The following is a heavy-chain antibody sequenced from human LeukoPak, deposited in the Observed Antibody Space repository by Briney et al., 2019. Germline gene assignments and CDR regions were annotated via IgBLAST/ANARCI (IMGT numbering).Heavy chain of an antibody. J-gene: IGHJ6*03. D-gene: IGHD5-12*01. V-gene: IGHV3-7*01. CDR1: GFTFSSYW. CDR2: IKQDGSEK. CDR3: AREEKYSGSEFYYYYMDV. Sequence: GGSLRLSCAASGFTFSSYWMSWVRQAPGKGLEWVANIKQDGSEKYYVDSVKGRFTISRDNAKNSLYLQMNSLRVEDTAVYYCAREEKYSGSEFYYYYMDVWGKGTTVTVSS.